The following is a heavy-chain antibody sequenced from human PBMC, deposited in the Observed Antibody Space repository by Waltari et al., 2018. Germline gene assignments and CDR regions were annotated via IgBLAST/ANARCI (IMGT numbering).Heavy chain of an antibody. Sequence: QFQLVQSGAEVKKPGASVKVSCEASGFTFSNYYVHWVRQAPGQGLEWMALFSPSGAGTRYAEKFQGRVTLTRDTSTSTVYMDLSSLRSEDTAVYYCATFVSGSFTFPDYWGQWTLVTVSS. CDR1: GFTFSNYY. V-gene: IGHV1-46*03. D-gene: IGHD3-16*01. CDR3: ATFVSGSFTFPDY. J-gene: IGHJ4*02. CDR2: FSPSGAGT.